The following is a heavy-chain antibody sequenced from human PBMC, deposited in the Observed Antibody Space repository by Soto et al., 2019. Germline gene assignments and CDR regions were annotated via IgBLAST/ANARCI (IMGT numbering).Heavy chain of an antibody. J-gene: IGHJ6*02. CDR3: ARGGLGYCSGGSCYSAELSRYYYGMDV. Sequence: QVQLQESGPGLVKPSQTLSLTCTVSGGSISSGGYYWSWIRQHPGKGLEWIGYIYYSGDTYYNPSLKGRVNISVATSKNQFSLKLSSVTDADTAVYYCARGGLGYCSGGSCYSAELSRYYYGMDVWGQGTTVTVSS. CDR2: IYYSGDT. CDR1: GGSISSGGYY. V-gene: IGHV4-31*03. D-gene: IGHD2-15*01.